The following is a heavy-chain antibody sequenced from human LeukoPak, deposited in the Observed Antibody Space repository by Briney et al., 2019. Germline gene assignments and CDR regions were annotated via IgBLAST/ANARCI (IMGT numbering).Heavy chain of an antibody. CDR2: ISSSGSTI. J-gene: IGHJ4*02. CDR3: ARDDYDSRGSY. CDR1: GFTFSSYG. Sequence: GGSLRLSCAASGFTFSSYGMNWVRQAPGKGLEWVSYISSSGSTIYYADSVKGRFTISRDNAKNSLYLQMNSLRAEDTAVYYCARDDYDSRGSYWGQGTLVTVSS. V-gene: IGHV3-48*03. D-gene: IGHD3-22*01.